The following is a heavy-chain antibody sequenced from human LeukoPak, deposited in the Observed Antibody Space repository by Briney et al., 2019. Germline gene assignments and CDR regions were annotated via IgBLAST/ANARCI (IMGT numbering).Heavy chain of an antibody. CDR2: ISGSGGST. J-gene: IGHJ4*02. D-gene: IGHD4-17*01. V-gene: IGHV3-23*01. CDR3: AKEADYGELH. CDR1: GFSFSNYG. Sequence: PGGSLRLSCAASGFSFSNYGMNWVRQAPGKGLEWVSAISGSGGSTYYADSVKGRFTISRDNSKNTLYLQMNSLRAEDTAVYYCAKEADYGELHWGQGTLVTVSS.